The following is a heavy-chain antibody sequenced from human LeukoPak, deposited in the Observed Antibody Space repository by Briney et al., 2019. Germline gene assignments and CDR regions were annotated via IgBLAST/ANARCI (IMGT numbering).Heavy chain of an antibody. CDR1: GGSISSSSYY. Sequence: PSETLSLTCTVSGGSISSSSYYWGWIRQPPGKGLEWIGEINHSGSTNYNPSLKSRVTISVDTSKNQFSLKLSSVTAADTAVYYCARGVRWLQLSYFDLWGGGTLVTVSS. CDR2: INHSGST. CDR3: ARGVRWLQLSYFDL. V-gene: IGHV4-39*07. D-gene: IGHD5-24*01. J-gene: IGHJ2*01.